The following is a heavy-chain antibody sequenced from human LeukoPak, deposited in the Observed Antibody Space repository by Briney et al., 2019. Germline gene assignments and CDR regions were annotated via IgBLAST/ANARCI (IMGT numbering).Heavy chain of an antibody. CDR3: ARVTGGYNLVDY. V-gene: IGHV3-74*01. J-gene: IGHJ4*02. CDR2: ISSDGSHT. Sequence: GGSLRLSCAASGFTFSTSGMHWVRQAPGKGLVWVSRISSDGSHTFHADSVKGRFAMSRDNAKNTLYLQMNSLRAEDTAVYYCARVTGGYNLVDYWGQGTLVTVSS. D-gene: IGHD5-24*01. CDR1: GFTFSTSG.